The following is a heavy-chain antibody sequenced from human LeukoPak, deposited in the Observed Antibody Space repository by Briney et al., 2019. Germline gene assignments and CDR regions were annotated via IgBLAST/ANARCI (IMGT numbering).Heavy chain of an antibody. CDR2: INPNSGGT. Sequence: ASVKVSCKASGYTFTGYYMHWVRQAPGQGLEWMGWINPNSGGTNYAQKFQGRVTMTRDTSISTAYMELSRLRSDDTAVYYCASGRGAYGGYAPQGFDYWGQGTLVTVSS. CDR3: ASGRGAYGGYAPQGFDY. J-gene: IGHJ4*02. CDR1: GYTFTGYY. D-gene: IGHD5-12*01. V-gene: IGHV1-2*02.